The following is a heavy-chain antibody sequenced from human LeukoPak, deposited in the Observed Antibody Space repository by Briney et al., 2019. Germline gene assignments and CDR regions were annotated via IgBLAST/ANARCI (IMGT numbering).Heavy chain of an antibody. V-gene: IGHV1-8*01. J-gene: IGHJ4*02. CDR2: MNPNSSNT. CDR1: EYTFTSYD. D-gene: IGHD5-12*01. CDR3: ARGRHPGPTWISEY. Sequence: ASVKVSCKASEYTFTSYDINWVRQATGQGLEWMGWMNPNSSNTGYAQKFQGRVTMTRNTSISTAYMELSSLTFEDTAVYYCARGRHPGPTWISEYWGQGTLVTVSS.